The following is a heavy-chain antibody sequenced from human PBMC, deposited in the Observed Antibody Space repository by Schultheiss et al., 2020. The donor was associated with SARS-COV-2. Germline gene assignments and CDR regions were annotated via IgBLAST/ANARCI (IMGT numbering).Heavy chain of an antibody. CDR3: ARRASHTPFDY. CDR1: GGSISSYY. J-gene: IGHJ4*02. V-gene: IGHV4-4*07. CDR2: IYTSGST. Sequence: SQTLSLTCTVSGGSISSYYWSWIRQPAGKGLEWIGRIYTSGSTNYNPSLKSRVTISVDTSKNQFSLKLSSVTAADTAVYYCARRASHTPFDYWGQGTLVTVSS. D-gene: IGHD2-2*01.